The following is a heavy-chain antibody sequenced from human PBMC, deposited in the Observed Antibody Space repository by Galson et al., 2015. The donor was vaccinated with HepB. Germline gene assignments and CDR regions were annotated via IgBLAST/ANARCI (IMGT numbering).Heavy chain of an antibody. D-gene: IGHD2-21*02. CDR2: ISEDGRER. V-gene: IGHV3-7*03. CDR3: GRSRTALFY. Sequence: SLRLSCAVSGFTFSSYWMSWVRQTPGKGLEWVAHISEDGRERYYVDSVKGRFTISRDNAKNSLFLQINSLRAEDTAVYYCGRSRTALFYWGQGALVTVAS. J-gene: IGHJ4*02. CDR1: GFTFSSYW.